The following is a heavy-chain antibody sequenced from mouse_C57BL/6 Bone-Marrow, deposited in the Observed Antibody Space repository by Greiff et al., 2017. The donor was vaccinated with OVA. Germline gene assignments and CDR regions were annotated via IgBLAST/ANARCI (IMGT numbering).Heavy chain of an antibody. Sequence: EVNLVESGGGLVKPGGSLKLSCAASGFTFSDYGMHWVRQAPEKGLEWVAYISSGSSTIYYADTVKGRFTISRDNAKNTLFLQMTSLRSEDTAMYYCARGGYDDGDWYFDVWGTGTTVTVSS. CDR3: ARGGYDDGDWYFDV. CDR2: ISSGSSTI. V-gene: IGHV5-17*01. D-gene: IGHD2-2*01. J-gene: IGHJ1*03. CDR1: GFTFSDYG.